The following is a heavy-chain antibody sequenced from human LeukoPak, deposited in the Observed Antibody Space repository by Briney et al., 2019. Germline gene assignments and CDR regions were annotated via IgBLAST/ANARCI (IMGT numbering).Heavy chain of an antibody. CDR1: GYTFTGYY. Sequence: ASVKVSCKASGYTFTGYYMHWVRQAPGQGLEWMGIINPSGGSTSYAQKFQGSVTMTRDTSTSTVYMELSSLRSEDTAVYYCARDPGYSSSDIDAFDIRGQGTMVTVSS. J-gene: IGHJ3*02. CDR3: ARDPGYSSSDIDAFDI. CDR2: INPSGGST. V-gene: IGHV1-46*01. D-gene: IGHD6-6*01.